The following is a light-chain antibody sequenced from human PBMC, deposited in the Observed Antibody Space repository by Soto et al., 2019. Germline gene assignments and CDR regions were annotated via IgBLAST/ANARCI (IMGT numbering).Light chain of an antibody. CDR3: QQRYTTPRT. V-gene: IGKV1-39*01. CDR1: QSISIF. CDR2: GAS. Sequence: IQMTQSPSSLSASVGDRVIITCRASQSISIFLNWYQQKPGKAPQLLIHGASTLQSGAPSGFSGGGSGTNFTLTISHLQPEDFATYYCQQRYTTPRTFGHGTKVHFK. J-gene: IGKJ1*01.